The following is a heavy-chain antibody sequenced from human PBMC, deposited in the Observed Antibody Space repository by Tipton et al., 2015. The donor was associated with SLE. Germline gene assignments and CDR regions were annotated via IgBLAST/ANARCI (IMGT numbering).Heavy chain of an antibody. D-gene: IGHD2-21*01. CDR1: GGSITSGCNYY. Sequence: TLSLTCSVSGGSITSGCNYYWTWIRPSAGKGLEWIGHFSSSGGTNYNTSLKSRVTISADTSKNEISLKMTSVTAADTAVYYCARRDCGGDCYYGHWGQGTQVTVSS. J-gene: IGHJ4*02. CDR2: FSSSGGT. CDR3: ARRDCGGDCYYGH. V-gene: IGHV4-61*09.